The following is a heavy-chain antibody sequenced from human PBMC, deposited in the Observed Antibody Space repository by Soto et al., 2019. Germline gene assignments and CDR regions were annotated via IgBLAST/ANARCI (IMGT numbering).Heavy chain of an antibody. CDR1: VVSFSGYY. J-gene: IGHJ3*02. D-gene: IGHD3-9*01. Sequence: SDTLSLTCAFYVVSFSGYYWSCIRQPPGKWLEWIGEINHSGSTNYNPSLKSRVTISVDTSKNQFSLKLSSVTAADTAVYYCARPLYVILTGPHDAFHIWGQGTMVTVS. CDR2: INHSGST. V-gene: IGHV4-34*01. CDR3: ARPLYVILTGPHDAFHI.